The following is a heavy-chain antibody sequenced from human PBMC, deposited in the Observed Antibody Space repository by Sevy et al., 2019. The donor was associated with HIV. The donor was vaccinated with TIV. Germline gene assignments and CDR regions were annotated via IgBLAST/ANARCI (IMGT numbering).Heavy chain of an antibody. D-gene: IGHD1-26*01. Sequence: GGSLRLSCVASGFNFRNFWMSWVRQAPGKGLECVADIKQDGSEAYYVDSVMGRFTISRDNAKNSLYLQMNSLRDEDTAMYFCVRDKEVGASILDAWGQGTPVTVSS. J-gene: IGHJ5*02. CDR1: GFNFRNFW. CDR3: VRDKEVGASILDA. V-gene: IGHV3-7*03. CDR2: IKQDGSEA.